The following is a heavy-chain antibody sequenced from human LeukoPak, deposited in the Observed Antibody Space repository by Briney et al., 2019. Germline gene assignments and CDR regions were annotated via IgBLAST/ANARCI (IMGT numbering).Heavy chain of an antibody. V-gene: IGHV4-30-4*01. J-gene: IGHJ4*02. D-gene: IGHD2-15*01. CDR3: ARVKECSGGRCYSDYFDY. Sequence: SETLSLTCTVSGGSISSGDYYWSWIRQPPGKGLEWIGYIYYSGSTYYNPSLKSRVTISVDTSKNQFSLKLSSVTAADTAVYYCARVKECSGGRCYSDYFDYWGQGTLVTVSS. CDR1: GGSISSGDYY. CDR2: IYYSGST.